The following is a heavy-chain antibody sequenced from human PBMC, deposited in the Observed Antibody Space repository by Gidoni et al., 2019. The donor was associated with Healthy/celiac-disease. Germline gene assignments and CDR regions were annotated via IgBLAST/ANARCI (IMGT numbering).Heavy chain of an antibody. CDR1: GYSFTSYW. CDR3: ARLVEGSSSYYMDV. Sequence: EVQLVQSGAAVKMPGESLKLSCKGSGYSFTSYWIGWVGRMPGKGLERMWIIYPGDPDTRYSPSFQGQLTISADKSISTAYLQWSSLKASDTAMYYCARLVEGSSSYYMDVWGKGTTVTVSS. D-gene: IGHD6-13*01. CDR2: IYPGDPDT. V-gene: IGHV5-51*01. J-gene: IGHJ6*03.